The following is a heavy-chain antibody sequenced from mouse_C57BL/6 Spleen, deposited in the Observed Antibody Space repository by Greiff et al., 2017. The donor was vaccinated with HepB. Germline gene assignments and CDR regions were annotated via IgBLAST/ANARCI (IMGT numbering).Heavy chain of an antibody. J-gene: IGHJ3*01. CDR3: ATPVGLRGSPWFAY. Sequence: VQLQQPGAELVKPGASVKVSCKASGYTFTSYWMHWVKQRPGQGLEWIGRIHPSDSDTNYNQKFKGKATLTVDKSSSTAYMQLSSLTSEDSAVYYCATPVGLRGSPWFAYWGKGTRVTVSA. V-gene: IGHV1-74*01. CDR1: GYTFTSYW. CDR2: IHPSDSDT. D-gene: IGHD2-4*01.